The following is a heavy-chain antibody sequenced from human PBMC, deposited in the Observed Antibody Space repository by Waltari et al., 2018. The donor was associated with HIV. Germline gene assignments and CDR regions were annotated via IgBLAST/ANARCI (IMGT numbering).Heavy chain of an antibody. J-gene: IGHJ5*02. CDR2: SRSDSVKV. V-gene: IGHV3-9*01. Sequence: EVQLVESGGGLVQPGRSLRLSCAASGFKFEDYAMHWVRQRPGKGVEWVSSSRSDSVKVTDADSVKGRFTISRDNAKESLYRRMDSLRREDTAFYYCTRGPMYKWFDPWGQGTLVTVSA. CDR1: GFKFEDYA. CDR3: TRGPMYKWFDP. D-gene: IGHD3-10*02.